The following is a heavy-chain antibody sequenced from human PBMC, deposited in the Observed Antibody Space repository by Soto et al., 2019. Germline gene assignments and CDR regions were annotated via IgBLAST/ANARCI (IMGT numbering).Heavy chain of an antibody. J-gene: IGHJ5*02. CDR2: ISYDGSNK. CDR1: GFTFSSYG. CDR3: AKVAQQLVLVFPGGNWFDP. V-gene: IGHV3-30*18. D-gene: IGHD6-13*01. Sequence: QVQLVESGGGVVQPGRSLRLSCAASGFTFSSYGMHWVRQAPGKGLEWVAVISYDGSNKYYADSVKGRFTISRDNSKNTLYLQMNRLRAEDTAVYYCAKVAQQLVLVFPGGNWFDPWGQGTLVTVSS.